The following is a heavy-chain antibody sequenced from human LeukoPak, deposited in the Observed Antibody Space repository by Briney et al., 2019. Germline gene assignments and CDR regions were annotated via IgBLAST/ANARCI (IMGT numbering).Heavy chain of an antibody. D-gene: IGHD1-1*01. V-gene: IGHV3-21*01. J-gene: IGHJ4*02. Sequence: PGGSLRLSCVVSGFTFSRYSMNWVRQAPGKGLEWVSSISSSRSYKYYTDSVKGRFAISRDNAKNSLYLQMNSLRAEDTAVYYCARSAAGTYYWGQGTLVTVSS. CDR1: GFTFSRYS. CDR3: ARSAAGTYY. CDR2: ISSSRSYK.